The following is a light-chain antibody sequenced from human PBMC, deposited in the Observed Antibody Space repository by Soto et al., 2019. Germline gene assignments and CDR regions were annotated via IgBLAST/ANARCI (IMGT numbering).Light chain of an antibody. CDR2: DAS. CDR1: QDISNY. J-gene: IGKJ4*01. V-gene: IGKV1-33*01. Sequence: DIQMTQSPSSLSASVGDRVTITCQASQDISNYLNWYQQKPGKAPKLLIYDASNLETGVPSRLSRSGSGTDFTVTISSLQPEDIATYYCQQYDNLPPLTFGGGTKVEIK. CDR3: QQYDNLPPLT.